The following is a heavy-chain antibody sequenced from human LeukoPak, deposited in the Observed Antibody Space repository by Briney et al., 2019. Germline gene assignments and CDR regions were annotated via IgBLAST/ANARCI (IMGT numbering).Heavy chain of an antibody. CDR2: VSGNGGST. J-gene: IGHJ4*02. V-gene: IGHV3-23*01. CDR3: VREIIRLGQDDYFDY. Sequence: GESLRLSCAASGFTFSSYAMSWVRQAPGKGLEWVSSVSGNGGSTYYADSVKGRFTISRDNAKNSLSLQMNSLRAEDTAVYYCVREIIRLGQDDYFDYWGQGTLVTVSS. CDR1: GFTFSSYA. D-gene: IGHD3-3*02.